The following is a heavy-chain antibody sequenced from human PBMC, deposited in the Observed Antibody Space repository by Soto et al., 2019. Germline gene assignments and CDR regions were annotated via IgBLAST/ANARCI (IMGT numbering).Heavy chain of an antibody. V-gene: IGHV4-4*07. J-gene: IGHJ6*02. D-gene: IGHD2-15*01. Sequence: QVQLQESGPGLVKPSETLSLTCIVSGASISGYYWSWVRQPAGKGLEWIGRFYTSGSANTNYNPSLKRRVPMSVDTSKNHFSLKMTSVTAADTAVYYCVRESGGGGYCSGGSCYGMDVWGQGTTVTVSS. CDR1: GASISGYY. CDR3: VRESGGGGYCSGGSCYGMDV. CDR2: FYTSGSANT.